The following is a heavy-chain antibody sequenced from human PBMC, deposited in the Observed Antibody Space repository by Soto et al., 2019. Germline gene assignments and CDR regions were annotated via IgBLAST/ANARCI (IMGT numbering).Heavy chain of an antibody. Sequence: PSETLSLTCTVSGGSVSSGSYYWSWIRQPPGKGLEWIGYIYYSGSTNYNPSLKSRVTISVDTSKNQFSLKLSSVTAADTAVYYCARDRDYGGNSGQRDYYYYYGMDVWGQGTTVTVSS. J-gene: IGHJ6*02. V-gene: IGHV4-61*01. CDR1: GGSVSSGSYY. CDR3: ARDRDYGGNSGQRDYYYYYGMDV. D-gene: IGHD4-17*01. CDR2: IYYSGST.